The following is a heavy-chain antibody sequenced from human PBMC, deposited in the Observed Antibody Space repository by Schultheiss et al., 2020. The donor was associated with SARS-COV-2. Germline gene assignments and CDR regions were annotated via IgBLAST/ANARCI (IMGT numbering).Heavy chain of an antibody. CDR2: IIPILGIA. CDR3: VEDIVVVPAAMNLYYYYYYMDV. CDR1: GGTFSSYT. D-gene: IGHD2-2*01. V-gene: IGHV1-69*02. Sequence: SVKVSCKASGGTFSSYTISWVRQAPGQGLEWMGRIIPILGIANYAQKFQGRVTITSDRSVSTAYMELSSLRSEDMVVYSCVEDIVVVPAAMNLYYYYYYMDVWGKGTTVTVSS. J-gene: IGHJ6*03.